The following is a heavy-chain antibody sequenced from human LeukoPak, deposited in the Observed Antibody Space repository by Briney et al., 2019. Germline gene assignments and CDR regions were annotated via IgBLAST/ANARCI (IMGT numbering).Heavy chain of an antibody. CDR3: AKPILTGNFDY. CDR2: ISSSGGST. CDR1: GFTFSSFA. J-gene: IGHJ4*02. Sequence: PGGSLRLSCAASGFTFSSFAMSWVRQAPGKGLEWVAAISSSGGSTFHADSVKGRFTISRDNSKNTLYLQMNSLRAEDTAIYYCAKPILTGNFDYWGQGTLVTVSS. V-gene: IGHV3-23*01. D-gene: IGHD3-9*01.